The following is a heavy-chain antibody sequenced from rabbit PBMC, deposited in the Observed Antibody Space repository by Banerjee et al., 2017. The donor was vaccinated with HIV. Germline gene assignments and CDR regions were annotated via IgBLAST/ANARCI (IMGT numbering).Heavy chain of an antibody. J-gene: IGHJ4*01. CDR2: INTGGIGRT. Sequence: QEQLEESGGDLVKPEGSLTLTCTASGFSFSSNYYMCWVRQAPGKGLEWIACINTGGIGRTGYASWAKGRFTISKTSSTTVTLQMTSLTAADTATYFCARDHGYAGFYFDLWGPGTLVTVS. D-gene: IGHD4-2*01. CDR3: ARDHGYAGFYFDL. CDR1: GFSFSSNYY. V-gene: IGHV1S45*01.